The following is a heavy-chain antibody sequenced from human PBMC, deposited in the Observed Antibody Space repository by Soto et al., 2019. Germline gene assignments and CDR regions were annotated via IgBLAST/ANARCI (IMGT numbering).Heavy chain of an antibody. J-gene: IGHJ5*02. CDR2: IIPIFGTA. Sequence: GASVKVSCKSSGGTVSSYAISWVRQAPGQGLEWMGGIIPIFGTANYAQKFQGRVTITADESTSTAYMELSSLRSEDTAVYYCAVRMVVTAHSNWFDPWGQGTLVTVSS. CDR1: GGTVSSYA. V-gene: IGHV1-69*13. CDR3: AVRMVVTAHSNWFDP. D-gene: IGHD2-21*02.